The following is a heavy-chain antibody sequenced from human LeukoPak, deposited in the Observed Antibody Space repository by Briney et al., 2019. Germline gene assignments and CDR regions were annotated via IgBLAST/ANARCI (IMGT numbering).Heavy chain of an antibody. V-gene: IGHV4-61*02. CDR2: IYTSGST. J-gene: IGHJ4*02. Sequence: PSQTLSLTCTVSGGSISSGSYYWSWIRQPAGKGLEWIGRIYTSGSTNYNPSLKSRVTISVDTSKNQFSLKLSSVTAADTAVYYCARDLVWQLVGIDYWGQGTLLTVSS. CDR1: GGSISSGSYY. CDR3: ARDLVWQLVGIDY. D-gene: IGHD1-26*01.